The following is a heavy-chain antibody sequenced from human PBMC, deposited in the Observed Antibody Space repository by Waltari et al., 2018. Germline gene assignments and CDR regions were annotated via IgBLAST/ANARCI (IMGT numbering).Heavy chain of an antibody. CDR3: ARYYGDYVYYYYYMDV. D-gene: IGHD4-17*01. V-gene: IGHV3-21*03. Sequence: EVQLVESGGGLVKPGGSLRLSCAASGFTFSSYSMTWVRQAPGKGLEWVSSISSSSSYIYYADSVKGRFTISRDNAKNSLYLQMNSLRAEDTAVYYCARYYGDYVYYYYYMDVWGKGTTVTVSS. CDR1: GFTFSSYS. J-gene: IGHJ6*03. CDR2: ISSSSSYI.